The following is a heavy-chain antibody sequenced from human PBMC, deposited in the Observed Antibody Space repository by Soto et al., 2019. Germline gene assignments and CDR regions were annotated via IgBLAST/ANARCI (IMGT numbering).Heavy chain of an antibody. V-gene: IGHV1-3*01. CDR1: GYTFTDYD. D-gene: IGHD4-17*01. J-gene: IGHJ2*01. CDR2: INAGNGNT. Sequence: ASVKVSCKASGYTFTDYDIHWVRQAPGQRFEWMGWINAGNGNTKYSQKFQGRVTITRDTSANTASMELSSLRSEDTAVYYCARDRNGVGDYGSWYFDLWGRGTLVTVSS. CDR3: ARDRNGVGDYGSWYFDL.